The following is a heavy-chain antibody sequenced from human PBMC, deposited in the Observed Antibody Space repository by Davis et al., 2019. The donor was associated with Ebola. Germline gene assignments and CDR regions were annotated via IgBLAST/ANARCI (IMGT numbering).Heavy chain of an antibody. CDR1: GGSFSGYY. V-gene: IGHV4-59*01. Sequence: GSLRLSCAVYGGSFSGYYWSWIRQPPGKGLEWIGYIYYSGSTNYNPSLKSRVTISVDTSKNQFSLKLSSVTAADTAVYYCARGQVMITFGGVMWTWFDPWGQGTLVTVSS. CDR3: ARGQVMITFGGVMWTWFDP. CDR2: IYYSGST. J-gene: IGHJ5*02. D-gene: IGHD3-16*01.